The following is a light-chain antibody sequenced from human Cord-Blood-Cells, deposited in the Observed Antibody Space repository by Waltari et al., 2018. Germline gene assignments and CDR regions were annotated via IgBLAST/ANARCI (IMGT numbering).Light chain of an antibody. J-gene: IGLJ2*01. CDR1: SSDVGGYNY. V-gene: IGLV2-11*01. Sequence: QSALTQPRSVSGSPGQSVTISCTGTSSDVGGYNYVSWYQQHPGKAPKLMIYDVSNRPSGVPDLFSVSKSGNTASLTISGLQAEDEADYYCCSYAGSYTYVVFGGGTKLTVL. CDR3: CSYAGSYTYVV. CDR2: DVS.